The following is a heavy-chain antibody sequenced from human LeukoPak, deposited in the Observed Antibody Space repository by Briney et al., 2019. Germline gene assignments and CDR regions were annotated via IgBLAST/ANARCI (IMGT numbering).Heavy chain of an antibody. Sequence: ASVKVSCKASGGTFSSYAISWVRQAPGQGLEWMGGIIPIFGTANYAQKFQGRVTITADESTSTAYMELSSLRSEDTAVYYCVPALSGARGGYWGQGTLVTVSS. CDR2: IIPIFGTA. J-gene: IGHJ4*02. CDR1: GGTFSSYA. D-gene: IGHD3-10*02. CDR3: VPALSGARGGY. V-gene: IGHV1-69*01.